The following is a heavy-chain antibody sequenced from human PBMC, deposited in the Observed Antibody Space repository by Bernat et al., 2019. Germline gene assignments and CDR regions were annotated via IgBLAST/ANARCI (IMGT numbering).Heavy chain of an antibody. J-gene: IGHJ3*02. Sequence: LQLQESGPGLVKPSETLSLTCTVSAGSISSNNYFWGWIREPPGKGLEWVSSISATSDTTHYAASVKGRFVISRDNSRNTLSLQMNSLRAEDTAVYYCAKVDIVLVVYAPGSFDAFDIWGQGTMVTVSS. D-gene: IGHD2-8*02. CDR1: AGSISSNNYF. V-gene: IGHV3-23*01. CDR3: AKVDIVLVVYAPGSFDAFDI. CDR2: ISATSDTT.